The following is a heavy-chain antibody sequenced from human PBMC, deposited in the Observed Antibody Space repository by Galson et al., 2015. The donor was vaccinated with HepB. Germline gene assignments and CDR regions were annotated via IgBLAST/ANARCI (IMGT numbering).Heavy chain of an antibody. CDR3: VRSSGRPDY. V-gene: IGHV3-33*01. Sequence: SLRLSCAASGFTFSNYGMHWVRQAPGKGLEWVAFIWYDGGNKYYADSVKGRFTVSRDNSKNTVYLQMNSLRAEDTTVYYCVRSSGRPDYWGPGTLVTVSS. D-gene: IGHD6-19*01. CDR2: IWYDGGNK. CDR1: GFTFSNYG. J-gene: IGHJ4*02.